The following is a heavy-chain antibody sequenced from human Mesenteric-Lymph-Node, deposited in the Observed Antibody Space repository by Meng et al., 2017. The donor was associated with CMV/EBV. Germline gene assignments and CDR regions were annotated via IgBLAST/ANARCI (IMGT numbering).Heavy chain of an antibody. J-gene: IGHJ6*02. D-gene: IGHD1-26*01. CDR2: INPNGGGT. Sequence: ASVKVSCKASGNTLSTYYIHWVRQAPGQGLEWMGVINPNGGGTTYSQKFEGRVTMTSDTSTSTVYMELSSLRSEDTAVYYCARVRGSYPGDYYYGMDVWGQGTPVIVSS. CDR3: ARVRGSYPGDYYYGMDV. CDR1: GNTLSTYY. V-gene: IGHV1-46*01.